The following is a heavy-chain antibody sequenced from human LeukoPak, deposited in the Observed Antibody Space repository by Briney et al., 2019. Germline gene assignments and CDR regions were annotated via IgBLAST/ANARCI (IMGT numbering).Heavy chain of an antibody. D-gene: IGHD3-3*01. J-gene: IGHJ6*02. CDR1: GYTFTSHA. CDR2: MNPISGNT. V-gene: IGHV1-8*01. Sequence: EASVKVSCKASGYTFTSHAINWVRQATGQGLEWMGWMNPISGNTGYAQNFQGRVSMTRNTAISTAYMELSSLRSEDTAVYYCAAPTRGYDFWTSLWPRGNYYYYYGMDVWGQGTTVTVSS. CDR3: AAPTRGYDFWTSLWPRGNYYYYYGMDV.